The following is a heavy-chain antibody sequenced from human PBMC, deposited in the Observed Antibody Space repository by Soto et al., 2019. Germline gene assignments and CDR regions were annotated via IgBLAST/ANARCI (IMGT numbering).Heavy chain of an antibody. CDR2: ISYDGSNK. D-gene: IGHD2-8*02. J-gene: IGHJ6*02. Sequence: QVQLVESGGGVVQPGRSLRLSCAASGFTFSSYAMHWVRQAPGKGLEWVAVISYDGSNKYYADSVKGRFTISRDNSKNTLYLQMNGLRAEDTAVYYCARASGLVVGGVGGDGMDVWGQGTTVTVSS. V-gene: IGHV3-30-3*01. CDR1: GFTFSSYA. CDR3: ARASGLVVGGVGGDGMDV.